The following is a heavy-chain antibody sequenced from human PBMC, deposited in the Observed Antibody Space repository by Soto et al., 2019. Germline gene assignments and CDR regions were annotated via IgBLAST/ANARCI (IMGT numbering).Heavy chain of an antibody. D-gene: IGHD3-3*01. CDR3: AASTFQSGVSGYFHLDH. CDR1: ADTFSNQA. J-gene: IGHJ4*02. V-gene: IGHV1-69*06. Sequence: QVHLVQSGTEVKKPGSSVKVSCKTSADTFSNQAFIWVRQAPGQGLEWMGGIIPLFDSASYAQRSHDRVTVTADKFTHTVYMELRSLTSEDTAVYYCAASTFQSGVSGYFHLDHWGQGTLVTVSS. CDR2: IIPLFDSA.